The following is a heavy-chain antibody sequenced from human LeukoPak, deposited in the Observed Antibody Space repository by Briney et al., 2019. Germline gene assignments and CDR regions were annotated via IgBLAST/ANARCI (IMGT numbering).Heavy chain of an antibody. CDR3: ARVTDYYDSSGYSNWFDP. V-gene: IGHV1-69*02. CDR2: IIPILGIA. D-gene: IGHD3-22*01. J-gene: IGHJ5*02. CDR1: GGTFSSYT. Sequence: SVKVSCKASGGTFSSYTISWVRQAPGQGLEWMGRIIPILGIANYAQKFQGRVTITADKSTSTAYMELSSLGSEDTAVYYCARVTDYYDSSGYSNWFDPWGQGTLVTVSS.